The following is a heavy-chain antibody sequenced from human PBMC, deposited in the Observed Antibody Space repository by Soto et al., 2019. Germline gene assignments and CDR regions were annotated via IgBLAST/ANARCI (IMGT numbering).Heavy chain of an antibody. V-gene: IGHV3-66*01. CDR1: GFTVSSNY. CDR2: IYSGGST. CDR3: ARALLPHDAFDI. Sequence: ESGGGLVQPGGSLRLSCAASGFTVSSNYMSWVRQAPGKGLEWVSVIYSGGSTYYADSVKGRFTISRDNSKNTLYLQMNSLRAEDTAVYYCARALLPHDAFDIWGQGTMVTVSS. J-gene: IGHJ3*02.